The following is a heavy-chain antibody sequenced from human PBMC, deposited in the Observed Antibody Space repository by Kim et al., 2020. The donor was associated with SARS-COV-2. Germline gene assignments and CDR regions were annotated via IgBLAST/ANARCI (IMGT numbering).Heavy chain of an antibody. CDR3: ARQGDWNDESYFDS. Sequence: YNPSFQGQLTLSVDKSISTAYLQWNSLKASDTAIYYCARQGDWNDESYFDSWGQGTLVSVSS. J-gene: IGHJ4*02. V-gene: IGHV5-51*01. D-gene: IGHD1-1*01.